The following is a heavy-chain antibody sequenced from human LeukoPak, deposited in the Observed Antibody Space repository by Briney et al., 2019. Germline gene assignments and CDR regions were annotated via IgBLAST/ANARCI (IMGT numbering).Heavy chain of an antibody. J-gene: IGHJ6*03. D-gene: IGHD3-10*01. Sequence: ASVKVSCKASGYTFTGYYMHWVRQAPGQGLEWMGWINPNSGGTNYAQKFQGRVTMTRDTSISTAYMELSRLRSDDTAVYYCARDWEWFGESRYYYYMDVWGKGTTVTVSS. CDR2: INPNSGGT. V-gene: IGHV1-2*02. CDR1: GYTFTGYY. CDR3: ARDWEWFGESRYYYYMDV.